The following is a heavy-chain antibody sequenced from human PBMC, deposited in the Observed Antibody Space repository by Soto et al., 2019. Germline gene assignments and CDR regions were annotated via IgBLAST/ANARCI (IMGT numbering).Heavy chain of an antibody. CDR1: GYTFTGYY. CDR2: INPNSGGT. J-gene: IGHJ6*02. CDR3: ARDNCSGGSCYSDARMDV. V-gene: IGHV1-2*04. D-gene: IGHD2-15*01. Sequence: ASVNVSCKASGYTFTGYYIHWVRQAPGQGLEWMGWINPNSGGTSYAQKFQGWVTMTRDTSISTAYMELSRLISDVTAVYYCARDNCSGGSCYSDARMDVWGQGTTVTVSS.